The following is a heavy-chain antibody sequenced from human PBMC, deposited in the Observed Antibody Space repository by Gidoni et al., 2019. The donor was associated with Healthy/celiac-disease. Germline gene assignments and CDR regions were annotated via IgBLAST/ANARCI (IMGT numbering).Heavy chain of an antibody. CDR3: AKDNYYYGMDV. J-gene: IGHJ6*02. CDR1: GFTFDDYA. Sequence: EVQLVESGGGLVQPGRSLRLSCAASGFTFDDYAMHWVRQAPGKGLEWGSGISWNSDSIGYADSVKGRFTISRDNAKNSLYLQMNSLRAEDTALYYCAKDNYYYGMDVWGQGTTVTVSS. V-gene: IGHV3-9*01. CDR2: ISWNSDSI.